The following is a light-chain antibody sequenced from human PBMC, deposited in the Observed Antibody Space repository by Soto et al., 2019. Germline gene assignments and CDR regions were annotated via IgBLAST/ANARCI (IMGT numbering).Light chain of an antibody. V-gene: IGKV3-20*01. CDR1: QSVSSSY. CDR2: GAS. Sequence: EIVLTQSPGTLSLSPGERATLSCRASQSVSSSYLGWYQQKPGQAPRLLIFGASNRATGIPDRFSGSGSGTYFTLTISRLETEDFAVYYCQQYGSSPRTFGQGTRLEIK. CDR3: QQYGSSPRT. J-gene: IGKJ5*01.